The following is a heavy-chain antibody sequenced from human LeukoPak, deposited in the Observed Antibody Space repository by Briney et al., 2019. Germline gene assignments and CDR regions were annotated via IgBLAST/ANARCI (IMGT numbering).Heavy chain of an antibody. J-gene: IGHJ6*03. Sequence: GGSLRLSCAASGFTFDDYAMSWVRQAPGKGLEWVSAISGSGGSTYYADSVKGRFTISRDNSKNTLYLQMNSLRAEDTAVYYCAKPIYSGSYYYYYYYMDVWGKGTTVTVSS. CDR3: AKPIYSGSYYYYYYYMDV. CDR1: GFTFDDYA. V-gene: IGHV3-23*01. D-gene: IGHD1-26*01. CDR2: ISGSGGST.